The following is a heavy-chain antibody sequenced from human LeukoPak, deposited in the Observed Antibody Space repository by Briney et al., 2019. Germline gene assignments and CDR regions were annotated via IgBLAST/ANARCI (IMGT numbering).Heavy chain of an antibody. CDR3: ARLGRDYDILTGYYHPPL. CDR2: IYYSGST. CDR1: GGSISSYY. J-gene: IGHJ4*02. V-gene: IGHV4-59*08. Sequence: PSETLSLTCTVSGGSISSYYWSWIRQPPGKGLEWIGYIYYSGSTNYNPSLKSRVTISVDTSKNQFSLKLSSVTAADTAVYYCARLGRDYDILTGYYHPPLWGQGTLVTVSP. D-gene: IGHD3-9*01.